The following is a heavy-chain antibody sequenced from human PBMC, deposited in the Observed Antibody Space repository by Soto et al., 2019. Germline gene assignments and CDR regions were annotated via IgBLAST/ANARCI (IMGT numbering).Heavy chain of an antibody. V-gene: IGHV3-33*01. J-gene: IGHJ5*01. CDR1: GFTFSSYG. Sequence: QVQLVESGGGVVQPGTSLRLSCAASGFTFSSYGMHWVRQAPGKGLEWVAVIWHDGSDKYYVDSVKGRFTISRDNSKNTLDLQMNSLRAEDTAVYYCVREAIVASTVPHNWVDSWGQGTLDTVSS. CDR3: VREAIVASTVPHNWVDS. D-gene: IGHD5-12*01. CDR2: IWHDGSDK.